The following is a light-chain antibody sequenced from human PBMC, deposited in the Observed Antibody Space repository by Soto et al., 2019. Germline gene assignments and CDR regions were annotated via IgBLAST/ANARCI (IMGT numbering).Light chain of an antibody. J-gene: IGKJ2*01. CDR2: DAS. CDR3: HQRSNWYT. V-gene: IGKV3-11*01. Sequence: EVVLTQSPATLSLSPGERATLSCRASQGVNNYLAWYQQKPGQAPRLLIYDASKRATGIPARFSGSGSGTDFTLTISGLEPEDGAVYYCHQRSNWYTFGQGTKLEIK. CDR1: QGVNNY.